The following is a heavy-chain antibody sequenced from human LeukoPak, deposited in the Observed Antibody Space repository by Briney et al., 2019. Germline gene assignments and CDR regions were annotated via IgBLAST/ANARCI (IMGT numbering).Heavy chain of an antibody. CDR1: GGSISSSNW. D-gene: IGHD2-2*01. CDR3: ARDKVVPAANPARWFDP. V-gene: IGHV4-4*02. J-gene: IGHJ5*02. Sequence: SETLSLTCAVSGGSISSSNWWSWVRQPPGKGLEWIGEIYHSGSTNYNPSLKSRVTIPVDKSKNQFSLKLSSVTAADTAVYYCARDKVVPAANPARWFDPWGQGTLVTVSS. CDR2: IYHSGST.